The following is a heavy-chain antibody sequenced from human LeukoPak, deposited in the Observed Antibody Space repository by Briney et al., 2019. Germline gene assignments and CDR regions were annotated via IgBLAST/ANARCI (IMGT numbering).Heavy chain of an antibody. CDR1: GYTFTSYD. D-gene: IGHD3-10*01. J-gene: IGHJ5*02. Sequence: ASVKVSCKASGYTFTSYDINWVRQATGQGLEWMGWMNPNSGNTGYAQKFQGRVTITRNTSISTAYMELSSLRSEDTAVYYCARDRYYGSGSYRLRSWFDPWGQGTLVTVSS. CDR3: ARDRYYGSGSYRLRSWFDP. CDR2: MNPNSGNT. V-gene: IGHV1-8*03.